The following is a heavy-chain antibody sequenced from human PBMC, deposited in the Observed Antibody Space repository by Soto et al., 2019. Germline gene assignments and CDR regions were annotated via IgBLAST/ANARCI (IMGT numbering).Heavy chain of an antibody. Sequence: ASVKVSCKTSGYTFTSYGISWVRQATGQGLEWMGWMNPNSGNTGYAQKFQGRVTMTRNTSISTAYMELSSLRSEDTAVYYCAREVVSRGMDVWGQGATVTVSS. J-gene: IGHJ6*02. CDR2: MNPNSGNT. CDR3: AREVVSRGMDV. D-gene: IGHD3-22*01. CDR1: GYTFTSYG. V-gene: IGHV1-8*02.